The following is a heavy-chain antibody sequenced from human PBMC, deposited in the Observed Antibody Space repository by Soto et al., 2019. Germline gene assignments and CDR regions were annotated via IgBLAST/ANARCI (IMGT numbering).Heavy chain of an antibody. V-gene: IGHV4-31*03. CDR2: ISDSGTT. Sequence: SETLSLTCTVSGGSITSPASFWSWIRQLPGKGPEWIAFISDSGTTSYNPSLRSRVTISADTSKSQFSLNLTSVTAADTAVYYCARGGASSKWFAPWGQGTLVTVS. J-gene: IGHJ5*02. D-gene: IGHD2-15*01. CDR1: GGSITSPASF. CDR3: ARGGASSKWFAP.